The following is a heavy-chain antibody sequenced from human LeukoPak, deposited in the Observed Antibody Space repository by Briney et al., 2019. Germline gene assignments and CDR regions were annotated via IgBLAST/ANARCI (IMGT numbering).Heavy chain of an antibody. CDR3: ARRRGGFGEGEFDY. CDR1: GGSISSYY. Sequence: SETLSLTCTVSGGSISSYYWSWIRQPPGKGLEWIGYIYYSGSTNYNPSLKSRVTISVDTSKNQFSLKLSSVTAADTAVYYCARRRGGFGEGEFDYWGQGIPVTVSS. J-gene: IGHJ4*02. V-gene: IGHV4-59*01. CDR2: IYYSGST. D-gene: IGHD3-10*01.